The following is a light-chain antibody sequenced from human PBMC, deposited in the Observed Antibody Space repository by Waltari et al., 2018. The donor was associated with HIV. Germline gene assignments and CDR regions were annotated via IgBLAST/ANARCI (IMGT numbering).Light chain of an antibody. CDR2: DAD. J-gene: IGLJ2*01. CDR3: QVWDSSTDHVI. V-gene: IGLV3-21*02. Sequence: SYTLTQPPSVSVAPGQTARITCEGTTIGSRTVHWYQQKPGQAPTVVVYDADDRPSGIPERFSGSNSENTATLTISRVEAGDEADYYCQVWDSSTDHVIFGGGTKLTVL. CDR1: TIGSRT.